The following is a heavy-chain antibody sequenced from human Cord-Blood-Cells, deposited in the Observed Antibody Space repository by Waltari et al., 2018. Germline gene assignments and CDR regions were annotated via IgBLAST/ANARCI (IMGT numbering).Heavy chain of an antibody. CDR1: GYTFTSYD. CDR3: ACEALTGHLLYAFDI. Sequence: QVQLVQSGAEVKKPGASVKVSCKASGYTFTSYDINWVRQATGQGLEWMGWMNPNSGNTGYAHKFKGRVTMTRNTSITTAYMELSSLRSEDTAVSYCACEALTGHLLYAFDIWGQGTLVTVSS. D-gene: IGHD2-2*01. J-gene: IGHJ3*02. CDR2: MNPNSGNT. V-gene: IGHV1-8*01.